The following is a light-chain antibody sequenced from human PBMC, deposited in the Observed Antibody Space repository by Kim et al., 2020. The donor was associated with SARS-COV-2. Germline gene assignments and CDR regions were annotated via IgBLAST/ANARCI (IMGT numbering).Light chain of an antibody. CDR1: QSVSSN. J-gene: IGKJ1*01. Sequence: PGERATLSCRASQSVSSNLAWYQQKPGQAPRLLIYGASTRATGIPARFSGSGSGTEFTVTISSLQSEDFAVYYCQQYNNWLTWTFGQGTKVDIK. CDR3: QQYNNWLTWT. CDR2: GAS. V-gene: IGKV3D-15*01.